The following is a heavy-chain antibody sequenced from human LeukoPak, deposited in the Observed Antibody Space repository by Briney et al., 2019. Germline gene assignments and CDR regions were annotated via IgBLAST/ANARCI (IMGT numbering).Heavy chain of an antibody. CDR1: GGSFSGYY. Sequence: SETLSLTCAVYGGSFSGYYWSWIRQPPGKGLEWIGEINHSRSTNYNPSLKSRVTISVDTSKNQFSLKLSSVTAADTAVYYCARGSWYDPNWFDPWGQGTLVTVSS. V-gene: IGHV4-34*01. J-gene: IGHJ5*02. D-gene: IGHD6-13*01. CDR3: ARGSWYDPNWFDP. CDR2: INHSRST.